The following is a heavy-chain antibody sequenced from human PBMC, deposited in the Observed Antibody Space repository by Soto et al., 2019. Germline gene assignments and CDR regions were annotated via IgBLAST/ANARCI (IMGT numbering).Heavy chain of an antibody. V-gene: IGHV4-39*01. Sequence: SETLSLTCAVSGGSISGSYYYWAWLRQSPGKGPEWIGSVFYTGFTSYNPSLESRVSVSVDTSKSQFSLKLSAVTAADTAVYYCANSQKGYNWNYFDHWGQGALVTVSS. CDR3: ANSQKGYNWNYFDH. J-gene: IGHJ4*02. CDR1: GGSISGSYYY. CDR2: VFYTGFT. D-gene: IGHD1-20*01.